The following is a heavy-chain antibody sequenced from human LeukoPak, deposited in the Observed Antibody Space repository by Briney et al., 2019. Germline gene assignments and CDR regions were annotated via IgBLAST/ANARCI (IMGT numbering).Heavy chain of an antibody. CDR1: GFTFSSYS. J-gene: IGHJ4*02. V-gene: IGHV3-21*01. CDR2: ISSSSSYI. CDR3: ARDVLGYCSGGSCYPDY. D-gene: IGHD2-15*01. Sequence: GGSLRLSCAASGFTFSSYSMNWVRQAPGKGLEWVSSISSSSSYIYYADSVKGRFTISRDNAKNSLYLQMNSLRAEDTAVYYCARDVLGYCSGGSCYPDYWGRGTLVTVSS.